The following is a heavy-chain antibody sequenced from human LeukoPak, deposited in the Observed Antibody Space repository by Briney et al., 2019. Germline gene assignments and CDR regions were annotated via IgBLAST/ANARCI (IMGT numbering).Heavy chain of an antibody. V-gene: IGHV5-51*01. Sequence: GESLKISCKGSGYSFTSYWIGWVRQMPGKGLEWMGIIYPGDSDTRYSPSFQGHVTISADKSISTAYLQWSSLKASDTAMYYCARHSYSSGWYSDYWGQGTLVTVSS. CDR1: GYSFTSYW. J-gene: IGHJ4*02. D-gene: IGHD6-19*01. CDR3: ARHSYSSGWYSDY. CDR2: IYPGDSDT.